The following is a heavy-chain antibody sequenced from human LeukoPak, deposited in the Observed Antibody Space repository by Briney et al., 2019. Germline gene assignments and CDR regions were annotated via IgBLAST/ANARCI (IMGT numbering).Heavy chain of an antibody. CDR2: IYYSGST. Sequence: PSETLSLTCTVSGGSISSGGYYWSWIRQRPGKGLEWIGYIYYSGSTYYNPSPKSRVTISVDTSKNQFSLKLSSVTAADTAVYYCARGRSYYDFWSGPNVAPIFDYWGQGTLVTVSS. CDR3: ARGRSYYDFWSGPNVAPIFDY. CDR1: GGSISSGGYY. D-gene: IGHD3-3*01. J-gene: IGHJ4*02. V-gene: IGHV4-31*03.